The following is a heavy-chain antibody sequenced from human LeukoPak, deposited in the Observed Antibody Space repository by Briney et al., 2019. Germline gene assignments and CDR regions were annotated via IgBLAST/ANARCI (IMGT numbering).Heavy chain of an antibody. CDR3: ARDGYEAVAGTGAVTF. J-gene: IGHJ4*02. V-gene: IGHV1-2*02. Sequence: ASVKVSCKTSGYPFTGYYMHWVRQAPGQGLEWMGWINPSSGDTHYAQNFQGRVTMTRDTSISTAYMELSRLTSYDTAVYFCARDGYEAVAGTGAVTFWGQGTLVTVSS. CDR1: GYPFTGYY. CDR2: INPSSGDT. D-gene: IGHD6-19*01.